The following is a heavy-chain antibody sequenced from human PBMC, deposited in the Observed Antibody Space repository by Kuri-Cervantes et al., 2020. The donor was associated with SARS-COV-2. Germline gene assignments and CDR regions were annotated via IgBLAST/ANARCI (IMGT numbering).Heavy chain of an antibody. CDR2: IYYSGST. CDR1: GGSISSYY. CDR3: ARVSWGEWELRGHDAFDI. V-gene: IGHV4-59*12. Sequence: SETLSLTCTVSGGSISSYYWSWIRQPPGKGLEWIGYIYYSGSTNYNSSLKSRVTISVDTSKNQFSLKLSSVTAADTAVYYCARVSWGEWELRGHDAFDIWGQGTMVTVSS. J-gene: IGHJ3*02. D-gene: IGHD1-26*01.